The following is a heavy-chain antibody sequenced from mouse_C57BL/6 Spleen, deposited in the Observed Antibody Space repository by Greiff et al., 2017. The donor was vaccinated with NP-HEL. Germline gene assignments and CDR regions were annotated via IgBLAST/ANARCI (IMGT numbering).Heavy chain of an antibody. J-gene: IGHJ2*01. CDR2: IYPRSGNT. CDR1: GYTFTSYG. Sequence: VQLQQSGAELARPGASVKLSCKASGYTFTSYGISWVKQRTGQGLEWIGEIYPRSGNTYYNEKFKGKATLTADKSSSTAYMELRSLTSEDSAVYFCARRGAEDYYGSSLDYWGQGTTLTVSS. V-gene: IGHV1-81*01. CDR3: ARRGAEDYYGSSLDY. D-gene: IGHD1-1*01.